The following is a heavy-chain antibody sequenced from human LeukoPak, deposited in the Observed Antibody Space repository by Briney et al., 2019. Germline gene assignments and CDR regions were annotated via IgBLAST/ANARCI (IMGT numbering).Heavy chain of an antibody. Sequence: GGSLRLSCAASGFTFDDYGLSWVRQVPGKGLEWLSGLNWNGASTGYADSVKGRFTISRDNSKNTLYLQMNSLRAEDTAVYYCAKDAPYYYGSGSYLDYWGQGTLVTVSS. D-gene: IGHD3-10*01. J-gene: IGHJ4*02. CDR2: LNWNGAST. V-gene: IGHV3-20*04. CDR1: GFTFDDYG. CDR3: AKDAPYYYGSGSYLDY.